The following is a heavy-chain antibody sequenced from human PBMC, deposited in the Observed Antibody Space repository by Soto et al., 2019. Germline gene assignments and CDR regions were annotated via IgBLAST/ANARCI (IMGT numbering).Heavy chain of an antibody. CDR1: GFALSTSGMC. J-gene: IGHJ3*02. CDR3: ARSCSITGTHTPQVPHAFDI. CDR2: IDWDDDK. V-gene: IGHV2-70*01. Sequence: GPTLVNPTQTLTLTCTFSGFALSTSGMCVSWIRQPPGKALEWLALIDWDDDKYYSTSLKTRLTISKDTSKNQVVLTMTNMDPVDTATYYCARSCSITGTHTPQVPHAFDIWGQGTMVTVSS. D-gene: IGHD1-20*01.